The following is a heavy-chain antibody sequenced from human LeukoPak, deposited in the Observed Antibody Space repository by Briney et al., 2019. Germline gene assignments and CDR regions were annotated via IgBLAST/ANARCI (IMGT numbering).Heavy chain of an antibody. Sequence: PGGSLRLSCAASGFTVSSNYMNWVRQAPGQGLEWVSIIYSGGTTYYADSAKGRFTISRDNSKNTLYLQMNSLRAEDTAVYYCARVLWNGDYPRFDYWGQGTLVTVSS. V-gene: IGHV3-53*01. CDR1: GFTVSSNY. D-gene: IGHD4-17*01. J-gene: IGHJ4*02. CDR2: IYSGGTT. CDR3: ARVLWNGDYPRFDY.